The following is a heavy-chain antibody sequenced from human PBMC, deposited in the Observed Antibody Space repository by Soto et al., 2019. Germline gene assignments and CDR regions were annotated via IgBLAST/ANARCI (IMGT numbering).Heavy chain of an antibody. D-gene: IGHD6-13*01. J-gene: IGHJ4*02. Sequence: PVGSLRLSCAASGFTFSEYYMSWIRQAPGKGLEWVSYISSSSSYTNYADSVKGRFTISRDNAKNSLYLQMNSLRAEDTAVYYCARDSGAAAGMADYWGQGTLVTVSS. V-gene: IGHV3-11*06. CDR1: GFTFSEYY. CDR3: ARDSGAAAGMADY. CDR2: ISSSSSYT.